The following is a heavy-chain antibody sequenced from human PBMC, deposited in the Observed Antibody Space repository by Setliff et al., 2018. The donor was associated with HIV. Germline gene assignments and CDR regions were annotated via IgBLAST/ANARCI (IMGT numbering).Heavy chain of an antibody. J-gene: IGHJ4*02. CDR2: VFPDDSDT. D-gene: IGHD3-10*01. V-gene: IGHV5-51*01. Sequence: TGESLKISCQASGYSFTTHWIAWVRQMPGKGLEWMGMVFPDDSDTRYSPSFQGQVSMSADKSINTAYLQWSSLKASDTAVYYCARSMGFKATTRLDFWGPGTLVTVS. CDR1: GYSFTTHW. CDR3: ARSMGFKATTRLDF.